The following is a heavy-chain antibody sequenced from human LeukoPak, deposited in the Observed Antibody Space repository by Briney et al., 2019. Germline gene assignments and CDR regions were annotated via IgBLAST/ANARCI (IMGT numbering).Heavy chain of an antibody. V-gene: IGHV4-34*01. CDR3: ARTAITMVRGVDYDY. CDR1: GGSFSGYY. D-gene: IGHD3-10*01. J-gene: IGHJ4*02. Sequence: KPSETLSLTCAVYGGSFSGYYWSWIRQPPGKGLEWIGEINHSGSTNYNPSPKSRVTISVDTSKNQFSLKLSSVTAADTAVYYCARTAITMVRGVDYDYWGQGTLVTVSS. CDR2: INHSGST.